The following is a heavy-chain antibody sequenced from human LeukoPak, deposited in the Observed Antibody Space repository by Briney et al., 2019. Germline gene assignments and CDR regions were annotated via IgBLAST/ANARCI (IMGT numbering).Heavy chain of an antibody. CDR2: VHYGGTN. CDR3: VRQKAVSADFEY. CDR1: GGSISYYF. Sequence: SETLSLTCTVSGGSISYYFWSWFRQSPGKGLEWIGNVHYGGTNTYNPSLESRLSMSVDTSKNQFSLTLNSATAADTAVYYCVRQKAVSADFEYWGQGTLVTVAS. J-gene: IGHJ4*01. D-gene: IGHD1-26*01. V-gene: IGHV4-59*08.